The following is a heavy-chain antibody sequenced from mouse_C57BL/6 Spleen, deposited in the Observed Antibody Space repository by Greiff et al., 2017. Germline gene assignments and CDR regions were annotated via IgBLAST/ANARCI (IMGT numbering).Heavy chain of an antibody. CDR1: GYSITSGYY. CDR2: ISYDGSN. J-gene: IGHJ2*01. CDR3: AQDTGSYYFDY. D-gene: IGHD3-1*01. Sequence: ESGPGLVKPSQSLSLTCSVTGYSITSGYYWNWIRQFPGNKLEWMGYISYDGSNNYNPSLKNRISITRDTSKNQFFLKLNSVTTEDTATYYCAQDTGSYYFDYWGQGTTLTVSS. V-gene: IGHV3-6*01.